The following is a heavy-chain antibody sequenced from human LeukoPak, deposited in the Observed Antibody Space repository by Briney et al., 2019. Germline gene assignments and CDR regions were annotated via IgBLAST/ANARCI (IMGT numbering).Heavy chain of an antibody. CDR3: TTTARYSSVPDY. V-gene: IGHV3-15*01. CDR1: GFTITNAW. Sequence: GGSLRLSCAASGFTITNAWMSWVRQAPGKGLEWVGRIKSKTDGGTTDYAAPVKGRFTISRDDSKNTLYLQMNSLKTEDTAVYYCTTTARYSSVPDYWGQGTLVTVSS. CDR2: IKSKTDGGTT. D-gene: IGHD6-19*01. J-gene: IGHJ4*02.